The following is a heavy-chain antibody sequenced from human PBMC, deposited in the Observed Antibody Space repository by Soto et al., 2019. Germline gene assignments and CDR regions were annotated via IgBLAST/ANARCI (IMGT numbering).Heavy chain of an antibody. V-gene: IGHV1-3*01. CDR2: INAGNGNT. CDR1: RYTFTSYA. Sequence: QVQLVQSGAEVKKPGASVKVSCKASRYTFTSYAMNWVRQAPGQRLEWMGWINAGNGNTKYSQKFQGRVTITRDTSASTDYMELSSLRSEDTAVYYCARDLPPIDYRGQGTLVTVSS. CDR3: ARDLPPIDY. J-gene: IGHJ4*02.